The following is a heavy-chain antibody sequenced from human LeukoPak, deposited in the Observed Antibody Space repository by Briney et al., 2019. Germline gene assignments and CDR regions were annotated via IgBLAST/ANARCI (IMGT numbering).Heavy chain of an antibody. D-gene: IGHD3-10*01. V-gene: IGHV4-34*01. J-gene: IGHJ4*02. CDR1: GGSFSGYY. CDR2: INHSGST. Sequence: SETLSLTCAVYGGSFSGYYWSWIRQPPGKGLEWIGEINHSGSTNYNPSLKSRVTISVDTSKNQFSLNLSSVTAADTAVYYCARGRTYYYGSGSYLFDYWGQGTLVTVSS. CDR3: ARGRTYYYGSGSYLFDY.